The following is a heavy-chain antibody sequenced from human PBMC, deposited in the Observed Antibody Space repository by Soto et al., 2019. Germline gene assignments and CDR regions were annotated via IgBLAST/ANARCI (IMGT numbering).Heavy chain of an antibody. CDR1: GLFFSDYY. CDR3: AIGGGQIYYKGLDV. CDR2: ISGTGDTK. Sequence: GGSLRLSCAASGLFFSDYYLSWIRQAPGKALECVAYISGTGDTKYYADSVTGQFTISRDNPKNSLYLQMNSLRPEDAAVYYCAIGGGQIYYKGLDVWGQGTTVTVSS. V-gene: IGHV3-11*01. J-gene: IGHJ6*02. D-gene: IGHD3-10*01.